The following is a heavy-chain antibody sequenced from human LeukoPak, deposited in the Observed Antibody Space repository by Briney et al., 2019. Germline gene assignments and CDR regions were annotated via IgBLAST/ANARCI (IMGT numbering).Heavy chain of an antibody. V-gene: IGHV4-34*01. CDR1: GGSFSGDY. J-gene: IGHJ5*02. D-gene: IGHD3-10*01. CDR3: ARDPYGENWFDP. CDR2: INHSGST. Sequence: SETLSLTCAVYGGSFSGDYWSWIRQPPGKGLEWIGEINHSGSTNYNPSLKSRVTISVDTSKNQFSLKLSSVTAADTAVYYCARDPYGENWFDPWGQGALVIVSS.